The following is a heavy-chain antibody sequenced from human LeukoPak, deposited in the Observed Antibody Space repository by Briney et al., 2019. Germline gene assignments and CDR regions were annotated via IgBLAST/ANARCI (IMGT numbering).Heavy chain of an antibody. J-gene: IGHJ4*02. CDR2: ISGSGGST. D-gene: IGHD3-10*01. CDR1: GFTFSSYA. V-gene: IGHV3-23*01. CDR3: ARDVRKQGLWS. Sequence: PGGSLRLSCAASGFTFSSYAMSWVRQAPGKGLEWVSAISGSGGSTYYADSLKGRFTISRDTSKNTLYLQMSSLRAEDTAVYYCARDVRKQGLWSWGQGTLVTVSS.